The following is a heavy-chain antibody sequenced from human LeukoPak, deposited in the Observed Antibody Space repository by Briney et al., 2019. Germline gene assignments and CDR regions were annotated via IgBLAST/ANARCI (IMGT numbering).Heavy chain of an antibody. CDR2: TYYSGST. J-gene: IGHJ4*02. CDR3: ARERYYGSGTYYRGNYFDY. CDR1: GGSISSYY. V-gene: IGHV4-59*13. D-gene: IGHD3-10*01. Sequence: SETLSLTCTVSGGSISSYYWSWIRQPPGKGLEWIGFTYYSGSTNYNPSLKSRVTISVDTSKNQFSLKLSSVTAADTAVYYCARERYYGSGTYYRGNYFDYWGQGTLVTVSS.